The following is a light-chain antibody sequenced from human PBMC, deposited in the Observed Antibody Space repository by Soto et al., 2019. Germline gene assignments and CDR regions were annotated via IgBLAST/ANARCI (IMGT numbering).Light chain of an antibody. Sequence: DVVMTQPPLPLSVAPGQPASIYCKTSQSLLHITGETFLFWYLQKPGQSPQRMIYEVSTRVSGAPARFSGGGSRTEIPIEIRRVETDDVGIYSGMQSTQLPLTFCRGTRLGIE. J-gene: IGKJ5*01. V-gene: IGKV2D-29*02. CDR1: QSLLHITGETF. CDR3: MQSTQLPLT. CDR2: EVS.